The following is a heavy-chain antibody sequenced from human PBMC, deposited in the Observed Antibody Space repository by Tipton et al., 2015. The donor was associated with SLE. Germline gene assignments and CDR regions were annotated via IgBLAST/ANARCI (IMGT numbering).Heavy chain of an antibody. CDR1: GGSFSGYY. CDR3: ARGHTAMVGSLYYYGMDV. J-gene: IGHJ6*02. V-gene: IGHV4-34*01. Sequence: LSCAVYGGSFSGYYWSWIRQPPGKGLEWIGEINHSGSTNYNPSLKSRVTISVDTSKNQFSLKLSSVTAADTAVYYCARGHTAMVGSLYYYGMDVWGQGTTVTVSS. CDR2: INHSGST. D-gene: IGHD5-18*01.